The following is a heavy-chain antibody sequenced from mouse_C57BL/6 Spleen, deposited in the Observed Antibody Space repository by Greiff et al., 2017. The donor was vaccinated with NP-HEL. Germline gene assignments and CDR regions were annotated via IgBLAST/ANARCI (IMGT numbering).Heavy chain of an antibody. D-gene: IGHD2-4*01. Sequence: VQLQQSGAELVRPGTSVKVSCKASGYAFTNYLIEWVKQRPGQGLEWIGVINPGSGGTNYNEKFKGKATLTADKSSSTAYMQLSSLTSEDSAVYFCARSYDYDEGATGYYAMDYWGQGTSVTVSS. V-gene: IGHV1-54*01. J-gene: IGHJ4*01. CDR2: INPGSGGT. CDR3: ARSYDYDEGATGYYAMDY. CDR1: GYAFTNYL.